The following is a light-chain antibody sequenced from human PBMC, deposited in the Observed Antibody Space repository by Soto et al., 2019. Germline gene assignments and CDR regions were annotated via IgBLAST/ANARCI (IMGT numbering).Light chain of an antibody. J-gene: IGKJ1*01. V-gene: IGKV3-15*01. CDR3: QQYNNWPRT. CDR1: QSISAN. CDR2: GAS. Sequence: EIVMAQSPATLSLSPGDRATRSCRASQSISANLAWYQQKPGQTPRLLIYGASTRASGVPAKFSGSGSGTEFTLTISSLQSEDFAVYYCQQYNNWPRTFGQGTKV.